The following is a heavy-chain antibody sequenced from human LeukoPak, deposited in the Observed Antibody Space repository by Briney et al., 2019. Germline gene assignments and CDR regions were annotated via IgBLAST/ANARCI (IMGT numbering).Heavy chain of an antibody. V-gene: IGHV3-23*01. Sequence: PGGSLRLSCAASGFTFSSYAMSWVRQAPGKGLEWVSAISGSGGSTYYADSVKGRFTISRDNSKNTLYLQMNSLRDEDTAVYYCAKGEYYYDSSGYYYGGDAFDIWGQGTMVTVSS. J-gene: IGHJ3*02. CDR2: ISGSGGST. CDR3: AKGEYYYDSSGYYYGGDAFDI. D-gene: IGHD3-22*01. CDR1: GFTFSSYA.